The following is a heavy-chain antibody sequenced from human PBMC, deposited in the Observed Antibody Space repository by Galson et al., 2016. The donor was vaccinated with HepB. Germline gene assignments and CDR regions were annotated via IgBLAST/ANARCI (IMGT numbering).Heavy chain of an antibody. D-gene: IGHD4-17*01. CDR3: VRENDYGAPVKLGP. CDR2: ISSSSRTI. Sequence: SLRLSCAAFGITFNSFTMNWVRQAPGMGLEWLASISSSSRTINYADSVKGRFTISRDNGQNSLYLQMNSLRDEDTAVYYCVRENDYGAPVKLGPWGQGTRVTVSS. CDR1: GITFNSFT. V-gene: IGHV3-48*02. J-gene: IGHJ5*02.